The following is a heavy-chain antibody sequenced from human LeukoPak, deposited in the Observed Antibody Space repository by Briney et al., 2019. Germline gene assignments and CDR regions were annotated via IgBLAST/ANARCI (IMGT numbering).Heavy chain of an antibody. CDR1: GFTFSNYW. CDR2: INRDGSTT. J-gene: IGHJ4*02. CDR3: ARDRKSGESSEIPF. V-gene: IGHV3-74*01. Sequence: GGSLRLSCAASGFTFSNYWVHWVRQAPGKGLVWVSRINRDGSTTNYADSVKGRFTVSRDNAKNTLNLQMNSLRAEDTAVYYCARDRKSGESSEIPFWGQGTLVTVSS. D-gene: IGHD3-10*01.